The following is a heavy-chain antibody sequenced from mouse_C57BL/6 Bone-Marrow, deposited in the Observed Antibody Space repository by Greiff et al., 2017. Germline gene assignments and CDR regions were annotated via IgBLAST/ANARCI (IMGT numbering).Heavy chain of an antibody. CDR1: GYTFTSYW. V-gene: IGHV1-52*01. J-gene: IGHJ1*01. CDR2: IDPSDSET. Sequence: QVQLKQPGAELVRPGSSVKLSCKASGYTFTSYWMHWVKQRPIQGLEWIGNIDPSDSETHYNQKFKDKATLTVDKSSSTAYMQLSSLTSEDSAVXYYVRTGYYDWDLDVWGEGTTVTVSS. D-gene: IGHD2-3*01. CDR3: VRTGYYDWDLDV.